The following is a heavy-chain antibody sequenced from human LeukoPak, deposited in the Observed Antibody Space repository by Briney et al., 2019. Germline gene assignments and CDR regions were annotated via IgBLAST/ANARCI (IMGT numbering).Heavy chain of an antibody. V-gene: IGHV3-23*01. CDR3: ARAPVVSCRGAFCYPLDY. J-gene: IGHJ4*01. Sequence: GGSLRLSCAASEFTFSSYAMSWVRQAPGKGLEWVSGISYSGGSTYYADSVKGRFTMSRDISRNTVYLQMNSLRVDDTAVYFCARAPVVSCRGAFCYPLDYWGHGILITVSS. CDR1: EFTFSSYA. CDR2: ISYSGGST. D-gene: IGHD2-15*01.